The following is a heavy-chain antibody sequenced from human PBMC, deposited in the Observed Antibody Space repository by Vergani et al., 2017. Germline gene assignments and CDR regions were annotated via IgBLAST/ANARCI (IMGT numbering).Heavy chain of an antibody. CDR1: GSSISSYY. CDR2: IYYSGST. V-gene: IGHV4-59*01. CDR3: ARLVVPAASDYYYMDV. J-gene: IGHJ6*03. D-gene: IGHD2-2*01. Sequence: QVQLQESGPGLVKPSETLSLTCTVSGSSISSYYWSWIRQPPGKGLEWIGYIYYSGSTNYNPSLKSRVTISVDTSKNQFSLKLSSVTAADTAVYYCARLVVPAASDYYYMDVWGKXP.